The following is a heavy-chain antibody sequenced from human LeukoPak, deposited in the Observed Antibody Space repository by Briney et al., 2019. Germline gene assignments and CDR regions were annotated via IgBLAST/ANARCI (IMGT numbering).Heavy chain of an antibody. D-gene: IGHD4-4*01. Sequence: QPGGSLRLSCAASGFTFSSYAMHWVRQAPGKGLEWVAVISYDGSNKYYADSVKGRFTISRDNAQNSLYLQMNSLRAEDTAVYYCARGNRITVTWVVDYWGQGTLVTVSS. CDR2: ISYDGSNK. CDR1: GFTFSSYA. J-gene: IGHJ4*02. V-gene: IGHV3-30-3*01. CDR3: ARGNRITVTWVVDY.